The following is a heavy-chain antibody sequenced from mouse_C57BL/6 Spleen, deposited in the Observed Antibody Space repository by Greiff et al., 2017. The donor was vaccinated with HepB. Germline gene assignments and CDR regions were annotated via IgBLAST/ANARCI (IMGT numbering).Heavy chain of an antibody. CDR2: INYDGSST. Sequence: EVKLMESEGGLVQPGSSMKLSCTASGFTFSDYYMAWVRQVPEKGLEWVANINYDGSSTYYLDSLKSRFIISRDNAKNILYLQMSSLKSEDTATYYCARDLLSGGMDYWGQGTSVTVSS. J-gene: IGHJ4*01. CDR3: ARDLLSGGMDY. V-gene: IGHV5-16*01. CDR1: GFTFSDYY. D-gene: IGHD2-1*01.